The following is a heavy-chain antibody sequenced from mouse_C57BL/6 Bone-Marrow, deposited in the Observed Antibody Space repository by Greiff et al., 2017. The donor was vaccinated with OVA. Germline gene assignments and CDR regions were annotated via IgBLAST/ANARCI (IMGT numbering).Heavy chain of an antibody. V-gene: IGHV1-7*01. CDR3: ARCGYGNYEGFAY. D-gene: IGHD2-1*01. J-gene: IGHJ3*01. CDR1: GYTFTSYW. Sequence: VQLQQSGAELAKPGASVKLSCKASGYTFTSYWMHWVKQRPGQGLEWIGDINPSSGYTKYNQKFKDKATLTADKSSSTAYMQLSSLTYEYSAVYSCARCGYGNYEGFAYWGQGTLVTVSA. CDR2: INPSSGYT.